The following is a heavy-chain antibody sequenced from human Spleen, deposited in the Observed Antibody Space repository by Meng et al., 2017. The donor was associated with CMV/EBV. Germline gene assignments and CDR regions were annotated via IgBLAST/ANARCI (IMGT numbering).Heavy chain of an antibody. V-gene: IGHV4-39*06. CDR1: GASINSNTYF. Sequence: SETLSLTCTVSGASINSNTYFWDWIRQPPGKGLEWIGSISYGGSTYYNSSLRGRVNMSLDTSKRQFTLKLSSVTAADTAVYYCARIFPSDYYKYDMDVWGQGTTVTVSS. D-gene: IGHD3-3*01. CDR3: ARIFPSDYYKYDMDV. J-gene: IGHJ6*02. CDR2: ISYGGST.